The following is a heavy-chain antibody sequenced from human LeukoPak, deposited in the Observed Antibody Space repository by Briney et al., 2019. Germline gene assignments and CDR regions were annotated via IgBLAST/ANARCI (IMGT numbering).Heavy chain of an antibody. Sequence: PGRSLRLSCAASGFTFSSYGMPWVRQAPGKGLEWVAVISYDGSNKYYADSVKGRFTISRDNSKNTLYLQMNSLRAEDTAVYYCATGPSTLYDSSGYSNRWGQGTLVTVSS. J-gene: IGHJ4*02. CDR3: ATGPSTLYDSSGYSNR. D-gene: IGHD3-22*01. V-gene: IGHV3-30*03. CDR2: ISYDGSNK. CDR1: GFTFSSYG.